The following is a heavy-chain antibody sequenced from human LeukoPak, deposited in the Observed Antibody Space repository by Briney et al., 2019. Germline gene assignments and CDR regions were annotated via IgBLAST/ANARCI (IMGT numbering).Heavy chain of an antibody. CDR3: AKLGYYYGSGSYYTRDY. J-gene: IGHJ4*02. CDR2: ISGSGGST. V-gene: IGHV3-23*01. CDR1: GFTFSSYA. Sequence: GGSLRLSCAASGFTFSSYAMSWVRQAPGKGLEWVSAISGSGGSTYYADSVKGRFTISRDNSKNTLYLQMNSLRAEDTAVYYCAKLGYYYGSGSYYTRDYWRQGTLVTVSS. D-gene: IGHD3-10*01.